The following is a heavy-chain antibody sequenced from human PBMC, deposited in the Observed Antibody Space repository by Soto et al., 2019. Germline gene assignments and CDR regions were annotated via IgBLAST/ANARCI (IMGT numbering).Heavy chain of an antibody. V-gene: IGHV5-51*01. CDR3: ARLRRRKLDYYYYGMDV. CDR1: GYAFTDYW. Sequence: PGESLKISCKGSGYAFTDYWIGWVRQLPGKGLEWMGIIYPGDSDTRYSPSFQGQVTISADKSISTAYLQWSSLKASDTAMYYCARLRRRKLDYYYYGMDVWGQGTTVTVSS. D-gene: IGHD1-1*01. J-gene: IGHJ6*02. CDR2: IYPGDSDT.